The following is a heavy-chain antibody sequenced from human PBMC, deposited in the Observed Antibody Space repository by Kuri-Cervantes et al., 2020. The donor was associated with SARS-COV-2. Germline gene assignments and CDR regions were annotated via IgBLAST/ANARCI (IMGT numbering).Heavy chain of an antibody. CDR2: ISGYNGNT. V-gene: IGHV1-18*04. CDR3: ARDHRMITFGGVIDHFDY. J-gene: IGHJ4*02. D-gene: IGHD3-16*02. CDR1: GYTFTSYG. Sequence: ASVKVSCKASGYTFTSYGISWVRQAPGQGLEWMGWISGYNGNTNYAQKLQGRVTMTTDTSTSTADMELRSLRFDDTAVYYCARDHRMITFGGVIDHFDYWGQGTLVTISS.